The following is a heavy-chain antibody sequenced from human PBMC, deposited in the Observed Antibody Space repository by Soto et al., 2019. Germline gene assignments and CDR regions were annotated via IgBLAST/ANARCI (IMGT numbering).Heavy chain of an antibody. Sequence: SETLSLTCTVSGGSISSYYWSWIRQPPGKGLEWIGYIYYSGSTNYNPSLKSRVTISVDTSKNQFSLKLSSVTAADTAVYYCARSFSGRYYFDYWGQGTLVTVSS. CDR1: GGSISSYY. D-gene: IGHD6-19*01. V-gene: IGHV4-59*08. CDR3: ARSFSGRYYFDY. J-gene: IGHJ4*02. CDR2: IYYSGST.